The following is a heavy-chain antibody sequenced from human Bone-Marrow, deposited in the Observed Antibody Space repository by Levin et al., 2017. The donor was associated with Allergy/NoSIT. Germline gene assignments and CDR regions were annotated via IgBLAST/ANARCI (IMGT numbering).Heavy chain of an antibody. D-gene: IGHD3-10*01. Sequence: GGSLRLSCAASGFTFSSYGMHWVRQAPGKGLEWVAVIWYDGSNKYYADSVKGRFTISRDNSKNTLYLQMNSLRAEDTAVYYCARFGEGYYYYYYMDVWGKGTTVTVSS. CDR3: ARFGEGYYYYYYMDV. J-gene: IGHJ6*03. CDR1: GFTFSSYG. V-gene: IGHV3-33*01. CDR2: IWYDGSNK.